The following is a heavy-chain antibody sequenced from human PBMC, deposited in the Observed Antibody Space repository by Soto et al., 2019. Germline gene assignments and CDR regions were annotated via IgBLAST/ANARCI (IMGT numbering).Heavy chain of an antibody. CDR2: IYPSASDS. J-gene: IGHJ4*02. V-gene: IGHV5-51*01. Sequence: GESLKISGKGSGYSFSKYWIAWLRQMPWKGLEWMGVIYPSASDSRYSPSFQGQVTISVDNSISTAYLQWSSLKASDTAMYYCARVLCLRISCYPGRRPLFYYRGQGPFVTVST. CDR1: GYSFSKYW. D-gene: IGHD2-2*01. CDR3: ARVLCLRISCYPGRRPLFYY.